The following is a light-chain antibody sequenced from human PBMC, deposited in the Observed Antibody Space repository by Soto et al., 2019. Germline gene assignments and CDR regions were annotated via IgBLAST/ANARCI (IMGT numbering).Light chain of an antibody. V-gene: IGKV3-15*01. Sequence: ETVMTQSPATLSVTPGERATLSCRASQSLNSNLAWYQQKPGQAPRLLIDGASDRATGIPDRFSGSGYGTEFTLSISSLQSEDFAVYYCQQYNPWPWTFGQGTKVEIK. CDR1: QSLNSN. CDR2: GAS. J-gene: IGKJ1*01. CDR3: QQYNPWPWT.